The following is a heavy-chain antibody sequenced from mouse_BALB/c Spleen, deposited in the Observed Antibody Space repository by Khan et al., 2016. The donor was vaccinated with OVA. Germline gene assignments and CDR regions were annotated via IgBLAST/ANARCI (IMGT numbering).Heavy chain of an antibody. CDR2: INPSNGGT. CDR1: GYTFTSYY. D-gene: IGHD2-2*01. Sequence: QVQLKESGAELVKPGASVKLSCKASGYTFTSYYMYWVKQRPGQGLEWIGEINPSNGGTNFNEKFKSKATLTVDKSSSTAYMRLSSLTSEDSAVYYCIRSGYGSFAYWDQGTLVTVSA. V-gene: IGHV1S81*02. CDR3: IRSGYGSFAY. J-gene: IGHJ3*01.